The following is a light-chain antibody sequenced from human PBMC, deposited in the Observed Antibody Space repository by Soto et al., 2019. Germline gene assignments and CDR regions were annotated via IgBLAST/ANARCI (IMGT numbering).Light chain of an antibody. Sequence: QSVLTQPPSASGTPGQGVTISCSGSSSNIGSNYVYWYQQLPGTAPKLLIYRNNQRPSAVPDRFSGSKSGTSASLAISGLRSEEEADYYSAAWDDSLSAEVVFGGGTKLTVL. V-gene: IGLV1-47*01. CDR1: SSNIGSNY. CDR3: AAWDDSLSAEVV. J-gene: IGLJ2*01. CDR2: RNN.